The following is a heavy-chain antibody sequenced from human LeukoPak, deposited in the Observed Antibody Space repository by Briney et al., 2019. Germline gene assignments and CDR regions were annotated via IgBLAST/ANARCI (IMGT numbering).Heavy chain of an antibody. D-gene: IGHD6-13*01. CDR2: ISGSGGST. J-gene: IGHJ4*02. CDR3: ARSSSSGLLFDY. CDR1: GFTFSSDA. V-gene: IGHV3-23*01. Sequence: GGSLRLSCAVSGFTFSSDAMSWVRQAPGKGLEWVSTISGSGGSTYYAAPVKGRFTISRDNSKNTLFLQMNSLRAEDTAVYYCARSSSSGLLFDYWGQGTLVTVSS.